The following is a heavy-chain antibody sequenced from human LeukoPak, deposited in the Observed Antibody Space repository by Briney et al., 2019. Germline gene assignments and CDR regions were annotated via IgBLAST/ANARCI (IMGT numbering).Heavy chain of an antibody. CDR1: GGTFSSYA. V-gene: IGHV1-69*05. Sequence: ASVKVSCKASGGTFSSYAISWVRQAPGQGLEWIGGIIPIFGTANYAQKFQGRVTITTDESTSTAYMELSSLRSEDTAVYYCASLSIAAAGRVNYYYYYYMDVWGKGTTVTVSS. CDR2: IIPIFGTA. D-gene: IGHD6-13*01. CDR3: ASLSIAAAGRVNYYYYYYMDV. J-gene: IGHJ6*03.